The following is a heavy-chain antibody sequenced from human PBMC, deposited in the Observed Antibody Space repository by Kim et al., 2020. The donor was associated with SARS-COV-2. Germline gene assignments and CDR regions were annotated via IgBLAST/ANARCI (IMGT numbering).Heavy chain of an antibody. J-gene: IGHJ4*02. D-gene: IGHD6-19*01. Sequence: ADSVKGRFTISRDNSKNTLYLQMNSLRAEDTAVYYCAKVPRYSSGWYSDYWGQGTLVTVSS. CDR3: AKVPRYSSGWYSDY. V-gene: IGHV3-23*01.